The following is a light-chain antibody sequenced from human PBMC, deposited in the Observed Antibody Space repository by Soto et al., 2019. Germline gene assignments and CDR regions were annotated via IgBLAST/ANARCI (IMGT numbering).Light chain of an antibody. CDR3: AVWIGSLNTVV. Sequence: QSVLTQPPSASGTPGQRVTISCSGSSSNIGTNYVYWYQQVPGTAPKLLIYSTNQRPSGVPDRFSGSKSGTSASLAISGLQSEDEAEYFCAVWIGSLNTVVFGGGTKLTVL. CDR1: SSNIGTNY. J-gene: IGLJ2*01. V-gene: IGLV1-44*01. CDR2: STN.